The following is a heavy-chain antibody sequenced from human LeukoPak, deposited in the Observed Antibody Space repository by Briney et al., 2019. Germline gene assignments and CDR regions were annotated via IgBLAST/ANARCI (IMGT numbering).Heavy chain of an antibody. CDR2: IGTAGDT. Sequence: GESLKISCAASGFTFSSYDMHWVRPAAGKGLEWVSTIGTAGDTYYPGSVKGRFTISRENAKNFLYLQMNSLRAGDTAVYYCARGGDFGYSYGGYYYMDVWGKGTTVTVSS. D-gene: IGHD5-18*01. J-gene: IGHJ6*03. CDR1: GFTFSSYD. V-gene: IGHV3-13*01. CDR3: ARGGDFGYSYGGYYYMDV.